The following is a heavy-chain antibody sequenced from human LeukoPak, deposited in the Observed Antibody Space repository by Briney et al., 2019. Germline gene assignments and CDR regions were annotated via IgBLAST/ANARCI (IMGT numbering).Heavy chain of an antibody. V-gene: IGHV4-38-2*02. Sequence: SETLSLTCTVSGYSISSGYYWGWIRQPPGKGLEWIGSIYHSGSTYYNPSLKSRVTISVDTSKNQFSLKLSSVTAADTAVYYCARRYSSSWSSLSRFDPWGQGTLVTVSS. D-gene: IGHD6-13*01. CDR3: ARRYSSSWSSLSRFDP. J-gene: IGHJ5*02. CDR2: IYHSGST. CDR1: GYSISSGYY.